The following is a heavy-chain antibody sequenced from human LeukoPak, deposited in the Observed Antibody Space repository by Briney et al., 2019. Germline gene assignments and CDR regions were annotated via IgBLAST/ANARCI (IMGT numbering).Heavy chain of an antibody. J-gene: IGHJ4*02. CDR1: GGSFSGYY. D-gene: IGHD2-2*02. Sequence: PETLSLTCAVYGGSFSGYYWSWIRQPPGKGLEWIGEINHSGSTNYNPSLKSRVTISVDTSKNQFSLKLSSVTAADTAVYYCARGKARTSCYRYWGQGTLVTVSS. V-gene: IGHV4-34*01. CDR3: ARGKARTSCYRY. CDR2: INHSGST.